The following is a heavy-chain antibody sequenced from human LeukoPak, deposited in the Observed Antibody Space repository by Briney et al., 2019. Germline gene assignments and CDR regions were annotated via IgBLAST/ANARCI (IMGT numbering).Heavy chain of an antibody. Sequence: GASVKVSCKASGYTFTGYYMHWVRQAPGQGLEWMGWINRNSGGTNYAQKFQGRVTMTRDTSISTAYMELSRLRSDDTAVYYCARSGHYYDAFDIWGQGTMVTFSS. D-gene: IGHD3-10*01. CDR3: ARSGHYYDAFDI. V-gene: IGHV1-2*02. CDR2: INRNSGGT. J-gene: IGHJ3*02. CDR1: GYTFTGYY.